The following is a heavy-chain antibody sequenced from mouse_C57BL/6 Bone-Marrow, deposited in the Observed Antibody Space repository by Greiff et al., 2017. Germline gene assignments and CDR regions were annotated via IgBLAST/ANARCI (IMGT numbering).Heavy chain of an antibody. Sequence: EVQLQESGGGLVQPKGSLKLSCAASGFSFNTYAMNWVRQAPGKGLEWVARIRSKSNNYATYYADSVKDRFTISRDDSESMLYLQMNNLKTEDTAMYYCVRGNWDVAYWGQGTLVTVSA. D-gene: IGHD4-1*01. J-gene: IGHJ3*01. CDR3: VRGNWDVAY. CDR2: IRSKSNNYAT. V-gene: IGHV10-1*01. CDR1: GFSFNTYA.